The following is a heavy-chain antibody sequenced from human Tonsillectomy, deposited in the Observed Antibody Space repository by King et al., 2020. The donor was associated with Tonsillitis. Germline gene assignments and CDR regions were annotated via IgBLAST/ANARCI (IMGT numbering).Heavy chain of an antibody. Sequence: VQLVESGGGVVQPGRSLRLSCAASGFTFSSYGMHWVRQAPGKGLEWVAVIWYDGSNKYYADSVKGRFTISRDNSKNTLYLQMNSLRAEDTAVYYCARDGSLSYYDILTGYPYMDVWGKGTTVTVSS. J-gene: IGHJ6*03. CDR2: IWYDGSNK. CDR3: ARDGSLSYYDILTGYPYMDV. V-gene: IGHV3-33*08. CDR1: GFTFSSYG. D-gene: IGHD3-9*01.